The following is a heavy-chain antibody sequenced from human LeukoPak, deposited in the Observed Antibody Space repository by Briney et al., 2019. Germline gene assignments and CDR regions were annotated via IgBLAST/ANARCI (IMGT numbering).Heavy chain of an antibody. V-gene: IGHV1-69*01. CDR1: GGTFSSYA. CDR3: ERDFRATFGGVMASAFDY. D-gene: IGHD3-16*01. J-gene: IGHJ4*02. Sequence: SVKVSCKASGGTFSSYAISWVRQAPGQGLEWMGGIIPIFGTANYAQKFQGRVTITADESTSTAYMELSSLRSEDTAVYYCERDFRATFGGVMASAFDYWGQGTLVTVSP. CDR2: IIPIFGTA.